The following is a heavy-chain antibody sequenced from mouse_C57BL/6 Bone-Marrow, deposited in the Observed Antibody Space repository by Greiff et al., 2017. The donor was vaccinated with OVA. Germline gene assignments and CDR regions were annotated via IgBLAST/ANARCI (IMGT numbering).Heavy chain of an antibody. D-gene: IGHD2-3*01. J-gene: IGHJ4*01. Sequence: VQLQQSGAELVKPGASVKISCKASGYAFSSYWMNWVKQRPGKGLEWTGQIYPGDGDTKYNGKFKGKATLTADKSSSTAYMQLTSLTSEDSAVYFCARGGVYDGYYFYAMDYWGQGTSVTVSS. CDR3: ARGGVYDGYYFYAMDY. CDR2: IYPGDGDT. CDR1: GYAFSSYW. V-gene: IGHV1-80*01.